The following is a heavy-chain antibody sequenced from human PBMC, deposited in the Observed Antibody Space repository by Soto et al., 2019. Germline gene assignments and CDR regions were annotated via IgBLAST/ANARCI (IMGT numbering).Heavy chain of an antibody. J-gene: IGHJ6*01. Sequence: SETLSLTCTFSVGSISGYYWSCIRHPPGKGLEWIGYIYYSGSTNYNPSLKSRVTISVDTSKNQFSLKLSSVTAADTAVYYCARGNPKYHYYGMEFLGQGTTDSVSS. CDR3: ARGNPKYHYYGMEF. CDR1: VGSISGYY. V-gene: IGHV4-59*01. CDR2: IYYSGST.